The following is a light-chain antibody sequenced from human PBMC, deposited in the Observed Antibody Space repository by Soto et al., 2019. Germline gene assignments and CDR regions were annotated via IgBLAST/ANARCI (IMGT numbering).Light chain of an antibody. CDR3: QQYNDWPPWT. V-gene: IGKV3-15*01. CDR2: GAS. J-gene: IGKJ1*01. Sequence: EILMTQSPATLSVSPGERATLSCSASQSVSNNLAWYQQRPGQAPRLLIYGASTRATGIPARFSGSGSGTEFTLTISSLQSEDFAVYYCQQYNDWPPWTFGQGTKVDIK. CDR1: QSVSNN.